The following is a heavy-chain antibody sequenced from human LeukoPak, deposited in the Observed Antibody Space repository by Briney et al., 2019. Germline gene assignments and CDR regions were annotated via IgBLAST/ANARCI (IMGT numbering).Heavy chain of an antibody. CDR3: ARRHSSGWFYY. D-gene: IGHD6-19*01. CDR2: IYRSGST. J-gene: IGHJ4*02. CDR1: GYSISNGYY. Sequence: SQTLSLTCTVSGYSISNGYYWDWIRQPPGRGLEWIGNIYRSGSTSYNPSLKSRVTISVDTSKNQFSLKVTSVTAADTAVYYCARRHSSGWFYYWGQGTLLTVSS. V-gene: IGHV4-38-2*02.